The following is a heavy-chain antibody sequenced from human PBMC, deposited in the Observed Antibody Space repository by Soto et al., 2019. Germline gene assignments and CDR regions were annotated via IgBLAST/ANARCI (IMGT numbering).Heavy chain of an antibody. CDR1: GGSISSGGYS. CDR3: ARAWDQGYSYGYDFDY. Sequence: SETLSLTCAVSGGSISSGGYSWSWIRQPPGKGLEWIGYIYHSGSTYYNPSLKSRVTISVDRSKNQFSLKLSSVTAADTAVYYCARAWDQGYSYGYDFDYWGQGTLVTVSS. D-gene: IGHD5-18*01. J-gene: IGHJ4*02. V-gene: IGHV4-30-2*01. CDR2: IYHSGST.